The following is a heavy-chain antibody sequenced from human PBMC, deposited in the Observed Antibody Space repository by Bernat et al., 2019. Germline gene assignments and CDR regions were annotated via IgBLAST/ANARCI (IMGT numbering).Heavy chain of an antibody. CDR1: GYTFTGYY. V-gene: IGHV1-2*04. CDR3: ARGLGAPYYYDSSGYYYPFGY. CDR2: INPNSGGT. J-gene: IGHJ4*02. D-gene: IGHD3-22*01. Sequence: QVQLVQSGAEVKKPGASVKVSCKASGYTFTGYYMHWVRQAPGQGLEWMGWINPNSGGTNYAQKFKGWVTMARDTSISTAYMGLSRLRSDDTAVYYCARGLGAPYYYDSSGYYYPFGYWGQGTLVTVSS.